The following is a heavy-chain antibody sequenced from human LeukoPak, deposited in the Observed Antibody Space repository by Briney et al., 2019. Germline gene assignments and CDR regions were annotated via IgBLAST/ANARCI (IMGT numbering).Heavy chain of an antibody. CDR3: ARAGYSYGYWRLPHFDY. J-gene: IGHJ4*02. V-gene: IGHV3-53*01. Sequence: GGSLRLSCAASGFTVSSNYMSWVRQAPGKGLEWVSVIYSGGSTYYADSVKGRFTISRDNSKNTLYLQMNSLRAEDTAVYYCARAGYSYGYWRLPHFDYWGQGTLVTVSS. CDR1: GFTVSSNY. CDR2: IYSGGST. D-gene: IGHD5-18*01.